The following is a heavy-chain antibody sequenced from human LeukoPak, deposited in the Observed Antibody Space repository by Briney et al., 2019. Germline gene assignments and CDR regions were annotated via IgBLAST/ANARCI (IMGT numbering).Heavy chain of an antibody. CDR1: GFTFSSYA. Sequence: PGRSLRLSCAASGFTFSSYAMHWVRQAPGKGLEWVAFIRYDGSNPYYADSVKGRFTISRDNAKNTLYLQMNSLRVEETAVYYCAKDPQYYESSGYADYWGQGTLVTVSS. CDR3: AKDPQYYESSGYADY. J-gene: IGHJ4*02. D-gene: IGHD3-22*01. CDR2: IRYDGSNP. V-gene: IGHV3-30*02.